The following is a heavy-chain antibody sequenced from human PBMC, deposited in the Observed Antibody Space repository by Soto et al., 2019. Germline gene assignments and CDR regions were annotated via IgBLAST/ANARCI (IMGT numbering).Heavy chain of an antibody. CDR2: INAGNGNT. V-gene: IGHV1-3*01. D-gene: IGHD2-21*02. J-gene: IGHJ4*02. Sequence: ASVKVSCKASGYTFTSYAMHWVRQAPGQRLEWMGWINAGNGNTKYSQKFQGRVTITRDTSANTAYMELSSLRSEVTAVYYCARSFVVVTDFDYWGQGTLITVSS. CDR1: GYTFTSYA. CDR3: ARSFVVVTDFDY.